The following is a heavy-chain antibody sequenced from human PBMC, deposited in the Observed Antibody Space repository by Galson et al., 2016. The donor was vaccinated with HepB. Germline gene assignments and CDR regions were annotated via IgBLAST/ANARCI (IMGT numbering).Heavy chain of an antibody. V-gene: IGHV3-74*01. J-gene: IGHJ4*02. D-gene: IGHD1-1*01. CDR3: ARVDLYNKPTGY. CDR1: GFTFSSYW. Sequence: SLRLSCAVSGFTFSSYWLHWVRQAPGKGLVWVSRICPDGRSTSYADSVKGRFTISRDNAKNTLYLQMNSLRAEDTAVYYCARVDLYNKPTGYWGQGTLVTVSS. CDR2: ICPDGRST.